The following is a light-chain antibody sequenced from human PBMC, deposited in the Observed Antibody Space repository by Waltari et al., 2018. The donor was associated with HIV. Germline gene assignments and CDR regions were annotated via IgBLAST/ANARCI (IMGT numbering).Light chain of an antibody. CDR2: AVS. CDR3: SSYTSTQYF. CDR1: SNDVGGSNS. V-gene: IGLV2-14*03. J-gene: IGLJ1*01. Sequence: SITISCTGTSNDVGGSNSVSWYQQHPGKAPKLMIHAVSNRPSGVSNRFSGSKSGNTASLTISGLQAEDEADYYCSSYTSTQYFFGTGTKVTVL.